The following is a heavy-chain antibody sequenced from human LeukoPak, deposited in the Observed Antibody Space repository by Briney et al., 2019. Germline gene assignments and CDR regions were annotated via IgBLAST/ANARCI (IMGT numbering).Heavy chain of an antibody. V-gene: IGHV1-3*03. J-gene: IGHJ3*02. CDR2: INAGNGNT. CDR1: GYTFTSYA. CDR3: ARAPPTYYYDSSGYSGAFDI. D-gene: IGHD3-22*01. Sequence: ASVKVSCKASGYTFTSYAMHWVRQAPGQRLEWMGWINAGNGNTKYSQEFQGRVTITRDTSASTAYMELSSLRSEDMAVYYCARAPPTYYYDSSGYSGAFDIWGQGTMVTVSS.